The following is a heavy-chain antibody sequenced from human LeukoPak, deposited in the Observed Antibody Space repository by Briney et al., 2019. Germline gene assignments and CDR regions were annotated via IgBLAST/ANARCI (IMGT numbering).Heavy chain of an antibody. CDR1: GFTFANCA. Sequence: PGGSLRLSCAASGFTFANCAMNWVHQAPGKGLEWVSTISSSGGSTYYADSVKGRFTISRDNSKNTLYLQMNNLRAEDTAIYYCAKSLPGSGSYDYWGQGTLVTVSS. J-gene: IGHJ4*02. D-gene: IGHD3-10*01. CDR2: ISSSGGST. CDR3: AKSLPGSGSYDY. V-gene: IGHV3-23*01.